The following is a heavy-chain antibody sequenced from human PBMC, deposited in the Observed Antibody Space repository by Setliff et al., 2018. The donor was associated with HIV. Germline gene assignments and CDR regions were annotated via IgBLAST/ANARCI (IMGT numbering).Heavy chain of an antibody. CDR3: ARGGGGYYYVGAVDI. D-gene: IGHD3-22*01. J-gene: IGHJ3*02. Sequence: PSETLSLTCTVSGGSVSSYYWSWIRQPPGKGLEWIGYIYYSGSTNYNPSLKSRVTISVDTSKNQFSLKLSSVTAADTAVYYCARGGGGYYYVGAVDIWGQGTVVTVSS. CDR2: IYYSGST. V-gene: IGHV4-59*02. CDR1: GGSVSSYY.